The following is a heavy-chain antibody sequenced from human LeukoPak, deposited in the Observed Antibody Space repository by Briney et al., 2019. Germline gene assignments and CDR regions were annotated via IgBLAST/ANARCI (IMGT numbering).Heavy chain of an antibody. CDR3: ARLIVVPAAISDPFDY. D-gene: IGHD2-2*02. J-gene: IGHJ4*02. Sequence: PSVTLSLTCTVAGGSISSSSYYWGWIRQPPGKGLEWIGSIYYSGSTYYNPSLKSRVTISVDTSKNQFSLKLSSVTAADTAVYYCARLIVVPAAISDPFDYWGQGTLVTVSS. V-gene: IGHV4-39*01. CDR1: GGSISSSSYY. CDR2: IYYSGST.